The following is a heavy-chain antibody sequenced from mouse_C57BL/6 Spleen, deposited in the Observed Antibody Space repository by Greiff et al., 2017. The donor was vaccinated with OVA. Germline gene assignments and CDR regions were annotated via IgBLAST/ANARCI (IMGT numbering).Heavy chain of an antibody. Sequence: QVQLQQPGAELVRPGSSVKLSCKASGYTFTSYWMHWVKQRPIQGLEWIGNIDPSDSETHYNQKFKDKATLTVDKSSSTAYMQLSSLTSEDSAVYYCAARYYGSSYWYFDVWGTGTTVTVSS. J-gene: IGHJ1*03. V-gene: IGHV1-52*01. CDR3: AARYYGSSYWYFDV. CDR1: GYTFTSYW. CDR2: IDPSDSET. D-gene: IGHD1-1*01.